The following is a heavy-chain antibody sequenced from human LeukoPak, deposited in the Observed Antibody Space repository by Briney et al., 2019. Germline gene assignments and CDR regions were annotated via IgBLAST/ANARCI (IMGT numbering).Heavy chain of an antibody. V-gene: IGHV1-18*04. J-gene: IGHJ4*02. CDR2: ISAYNGNT. D-gene: IGHD2-15*01. CDR3: ARVAIGVVVAATSGSIDY. Sequence: ASAKVSCKASGYTFTSYGISWVRQAPGQGLEWMGWISAYNGNTNYAQKLQGRVTMTTDTSTSTAYMELRSLRSDDTAVYYCARVAIGVVVAATSGSIDYWGQGTLVTVSS. CDR1: GYTFTSYG.